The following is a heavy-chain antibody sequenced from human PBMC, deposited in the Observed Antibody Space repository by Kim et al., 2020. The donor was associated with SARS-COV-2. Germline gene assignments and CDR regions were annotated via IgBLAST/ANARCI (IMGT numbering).Heavy chain of an antibody. J-gene: IGHJ4*02. V-gene: IGHV4-59*08. D-gene: IGHD2-21*01. CDR2: T. CDR3: ARLFRAGLIDY. Sequence: TNSNPSLKSRVTISVDTSKNQFSLNLSSVTAADTAVYYCARLFRAGLIDYWGQGTLVTVSS.